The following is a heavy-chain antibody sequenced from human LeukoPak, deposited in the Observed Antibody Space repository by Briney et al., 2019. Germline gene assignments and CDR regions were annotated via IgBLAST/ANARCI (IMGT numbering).Heavy chain of an antibody. CDR1: GFIFNNYA. CDR3: AKDQRFGDLDDY. V-gene: IGHV3-23*01. D-gene: IGHD3-10*01. Sequence: GGSLRLSCAASGFIFNNYAMSWVRQAPGKGLEWVSSISGTGVTAYYADSVKGRFAISRDNSKNTLYLQMSSLRAEDTALYYCAKDQRFGDLDDYRGQGTLVTVSS. J-gene: IGHJ4*02. CDR2: ISGTGVTA.